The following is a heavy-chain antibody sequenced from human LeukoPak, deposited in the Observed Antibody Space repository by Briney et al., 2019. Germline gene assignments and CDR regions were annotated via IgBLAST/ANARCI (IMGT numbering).Heavy chain of an antibody. V-gene: IGHV1-46*01. Sequence: ASVKVSCKASGYTFTSYGISWVRQAPGQGLEWMGIINPSGGSTSYAQKFQGRVTMTRDTSTSTVYMELSSLRSDDTAVYYCARSPARGYDILTNYNDYWGQGTLVTVSS. D-gene: IGHD3-9*01. CDR3: ARSPARGYDILTNYNDY. CDR2: INPSGGST. CDR1: GYTFTSYG. J-gene: IGHJ4*02.